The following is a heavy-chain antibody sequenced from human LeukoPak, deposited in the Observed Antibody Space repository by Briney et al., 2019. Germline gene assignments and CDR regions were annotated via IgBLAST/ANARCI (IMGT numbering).Heavy chain of an antibody. Sequence: ASVKVSCKASGYTFTGYYMHWVRQAPGQGLEWMGWINPNSGGTNYAQKFQGRVTMTRDTSISTAYMELSSLRSEDTAVYYCARGLNDFWSGFSYYYYYMDVWGKGTTVTVSS. CDR3: ARGLNDFWSGFSYYYYYMDV. CDR1: GYTFTGYY. V-gene: IGHV1-2*02. CDR2: INPNSGGT. D-gene: IGHD3-3*01. J-gene: IGHJ6*03.